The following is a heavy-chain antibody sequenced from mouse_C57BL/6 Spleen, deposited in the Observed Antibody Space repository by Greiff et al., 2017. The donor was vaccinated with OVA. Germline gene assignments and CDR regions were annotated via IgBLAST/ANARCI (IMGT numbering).Heavy chain of an antibody. D-gene: IGHD3-1*01. CDR1: GFTFSSYA. Sequence: EVKLMESGEGLVKPGGSLKLSCAASGFTFSSYAMSWVRQTPEKRLEWVAYISSGGDYIYYADTVKGRFTISRDNARNTLYLQMSSLKAEDTAMYYCTRDSGPDYFDYWGQGTTLTVSS. CDR3: TRDSGPDYFDY. CDR2: ISSGGDYI. V-gene: IGHV5-9-1*02. J-gene: IGHJ2*01.